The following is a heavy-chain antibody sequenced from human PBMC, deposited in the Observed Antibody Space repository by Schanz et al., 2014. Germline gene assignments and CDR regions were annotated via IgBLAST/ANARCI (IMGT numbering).Heavy chain of an antibody. V-gene: IGHV4-30-4*07. D-gene: IGHD2-8*01. CDR3: ARVQIGDVYFDS. Sequence: QVQLQESGPGLVKPSQTLSLTCAVSGDSISGGGYSWSWIPQAPGGGLEWIGYIYYRGKTHYNPSFESRVTTVRDRPTAQLPLELTSVTAADTAVYFCARVQIGDVYFDSWGQGILVTVSS. J-gene: IGHJ4*02. CDR2: IYYRGKT. CDR1: GDSISGGGYS.